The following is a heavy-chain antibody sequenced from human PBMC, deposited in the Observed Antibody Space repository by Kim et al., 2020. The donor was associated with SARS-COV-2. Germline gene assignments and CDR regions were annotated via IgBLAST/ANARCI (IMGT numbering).Heavy chain of an antibody. V-gene: IGHV3-30*04. CDR2: ISYDGSNK. Sequence: GGSLRLSCAASGFTFRSYAMHWVRQAPGKGLEWVAIISYDGSNKYYVDSVKGRFTISRDNSKKTLYLQMNSLRAEDTATYYCARSYGSGSYYFDYWGQGT. J-gene: IGHJ4*02. CDR1: GFTFRSYA. D-gene: IGHD3-10*01. CDR3: ARSYGSGSYYFDY.